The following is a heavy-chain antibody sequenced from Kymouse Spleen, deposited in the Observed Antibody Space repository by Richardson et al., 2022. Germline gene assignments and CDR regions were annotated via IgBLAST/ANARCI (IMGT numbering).Heavy chain of an antibody. Sequence: EVQLVESGGGLVQPGGSLRLSCAASGFTFSSYWMSWVRQAPGKGLEWVANIKQDGSEKYYVDSVKGRFTISRDNAKNSLYLQMNSLRAEDTAVYYCAREGYNWNYPCGMDVWGQGTTVTVSS. CDR2: IKQDGSEK. V-gene: IGHV3-7*01. J-gene: IGHJ6*02. D-gene: IGHD1-7*01. CDR1: GFTFSSYW. CDR3: AREGYNWNYPCGMDV.